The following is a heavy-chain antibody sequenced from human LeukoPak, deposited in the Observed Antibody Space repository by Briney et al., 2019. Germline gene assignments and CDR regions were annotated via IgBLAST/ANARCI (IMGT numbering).Heavy chain of an antibody. CDR2: IYYSGST. Sequence: SETLSLTCTVSGGSISSYYWSWIRQPPGKGLEWIGYIYYSGSTNYNPSLKSRVTISVDTSKNQFSLKLSSVTAADTAVYYCARDRDRWGQGTLVTVSS. CDR3: ARDRDR. J-gene: IGHJ5*02. V-gene: IGHV4-59*01. CDR1: GGSISSYY.